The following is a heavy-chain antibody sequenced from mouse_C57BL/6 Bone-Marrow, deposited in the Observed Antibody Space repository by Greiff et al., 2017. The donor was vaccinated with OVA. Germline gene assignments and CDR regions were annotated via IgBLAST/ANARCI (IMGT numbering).Heavy chain of an antibody. D-gene: IGHD2-5*01. CDR3: TPTYYSNFPFAY. CDR1: GYSFTGYY. Sequence: EVQLQQSGPELVKPGASVKISCKASGYSFTGYYMHWVKQSHGNILDWIGYIYPYNGVSSSNQKFKGKATLHVDKSSSTAYMELRSLTSYDSAVYYCTPTYYSNFPFAYWGQGTLVTVSA. V-gene: IGHV1-31*01. CDR2: IYPYNGVS. J-gene: IGHJ3*01.